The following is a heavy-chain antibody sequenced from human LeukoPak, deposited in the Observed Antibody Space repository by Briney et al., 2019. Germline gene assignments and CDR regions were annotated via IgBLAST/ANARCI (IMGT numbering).Heavy chain of an antibody. V-gene: IGHV4-59*08. CDR1: GGSISDFF. CDR2: IYYNGST. CDR3: VRRGISILDDAFDI. J-gene: IGHJ3*02. D-gene: IGHD6-6*01. Sequence: SETLSLTCTVSGGSISDFFWNWIRQPPGKGLEWIGHIYYNGSTNYNPSLKTRVIISVDTSRYQFSLRLSSVTASDTAVYYCVRRGISILDDAFDIWGQGIMVTVSS.